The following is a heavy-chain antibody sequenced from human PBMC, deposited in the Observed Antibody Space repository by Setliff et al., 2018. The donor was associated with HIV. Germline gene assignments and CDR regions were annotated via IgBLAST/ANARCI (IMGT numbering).Heavy chain of an antibody. J-gene: IGHJ1*01. V-gene: IGHV3-53*01. CDR2: IYRDGAT. CDR1: GFTVSDNY. Sequence: AGGSLRLSCAASGFTVSDNYMSWVRQAPGKGLEWVSVIYRDGATYYADSVKGRFTISRDTAKNTVYLQMNSLTSEDTAFYYCAKGSVRMHYYDSSGYFQHWGQGTPVTVSS. D-gene: IGHD3-22*01. CDR3: AKGSVRMHYYDSSGYFQH.